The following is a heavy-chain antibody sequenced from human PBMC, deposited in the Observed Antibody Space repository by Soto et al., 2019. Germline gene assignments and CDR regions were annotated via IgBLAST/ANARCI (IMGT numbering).Heavy chain of an antibody. CDR3: ARKYCSGGSCYFDY. CDR2: INPRGGST. D-gene: IGHD2-15*01. Sequence: ASVKVSCKASGYTFTSCYMHWVRQAPGQGLEWMGIINPRGGSTSYAQKFQGRVTMTRDASTRTVYMELSSLRSEDTAVYYCARKYCSGGSCYFDYWGQGTLVTVSS. CDR1: GYTFTSCY. V-gene: IGHV1-46*01. J-gene: IGHJ4*02.